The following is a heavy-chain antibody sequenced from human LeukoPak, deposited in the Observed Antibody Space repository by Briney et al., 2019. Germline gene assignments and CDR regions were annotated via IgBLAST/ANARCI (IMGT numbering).Heavy chain of an antibody. D-gene: IGHD3-10*01. CDR1: GYTFTGYY. J-gene: IGHJ4*02. V-gene: IGHV1-2*02. CDR2: INPNSGGT. CDR3: ARDRKGWFGELALGEFDY. Sequence: ASVKVSCKASGYTFTGYYMHWVRQAPGQGLEWMGWINPNSGGTNYAQKFQGRVTMTRDTSISTAYMELSGLRSDDTAVYYCARDRKGWFGELALGEFDYWGQGTLVTVSS.